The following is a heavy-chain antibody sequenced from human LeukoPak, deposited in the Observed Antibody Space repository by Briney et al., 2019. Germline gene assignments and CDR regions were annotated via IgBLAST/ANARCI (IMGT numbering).Heavy chain of an antibody. CDR1: GFTFSSYS. CDR2: ISSSSSYI. D-gene: IGHD2-2*01. CDR3: ARDGPYCSSTSCYAAWFDP. V-gene: IGHV3-21*01. Sequence: PGGSLRLSCAASGFTFSSYSMSWVRQAPGKGLEWVSSISSSSSYIYYADSVKGRFTISRDNAKNSLYLQMNSLRAEDTAVYYCARDGPYCSSTSCYAAWFDPWGQGTLVTVSS. J-gene: IGHJ5*02.